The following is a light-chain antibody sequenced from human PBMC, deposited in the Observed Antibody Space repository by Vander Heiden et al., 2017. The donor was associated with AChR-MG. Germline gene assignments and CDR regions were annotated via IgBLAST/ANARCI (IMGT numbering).Light chain of an antibody. CDR1: SSDIGAGYD. CDR3: QSYDSRLSGYV. Sequence: QSVLTPPPSVSGAPGQRVTISCPGSSSDIGAGYDVHWYQQLPGTAPKVLIYGNSNRPSGVPDRFSASKSGTSASLAITGLQAEDEADYYCQSYDSRLSGYVFGSGTKVTVL. CDR2: GNS. J-gene: IGLJ1*01. V-gene: IGLV1-40*01.